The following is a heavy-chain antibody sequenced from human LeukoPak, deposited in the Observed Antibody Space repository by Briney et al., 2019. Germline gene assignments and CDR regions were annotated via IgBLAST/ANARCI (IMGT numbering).Heavy chain of an antibody. CDR1: GYRFTTYG. CDR2: ISVYNGNT. Sequence: ASVKVSCKASGYRFTTYGISWVRPAPGLGLEWMGWISVYNGNTNYAQNLQGRVTMTTDTSTSTAYMELRSLRYDDTALYYCAREMIAARPGWFDPWGQGTLVTVSS. J-gene: IGHJ5*02. CDR3: AREMIAARPGWFDP. V-gene: IGHV1-18*01. D-gene: IGHD6-6*01.